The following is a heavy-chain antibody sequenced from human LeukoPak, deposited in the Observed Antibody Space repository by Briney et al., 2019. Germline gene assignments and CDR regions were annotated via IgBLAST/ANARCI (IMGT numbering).Heavy chain of an antibody. V-gene: IGHV4-61*02. Sequence: PSQTLSLTCTVSGGSISSGSYYWSWIRQPAGKGLEWIGRIYTSGSTNYNPSLKSRVTISVDTSKNQFSLKLSSVTAADTAVYYCATSGRYYYDSSGYYYWGQGTLFTVSS. D-gene: IGHD3-22*01. J-gene: IGHJ4*02. CDR3: ATSGRYYYDSSGYYY. CDR1: GGSISSGSYY. CDR2: IYTSGST.